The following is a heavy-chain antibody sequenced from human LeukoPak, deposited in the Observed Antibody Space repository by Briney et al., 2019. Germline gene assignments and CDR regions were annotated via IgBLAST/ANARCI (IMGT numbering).Heavy chain of an antibody. D-gene: IGHD3-9*01. CDR2: ISSSGHII. J-gene: IGHJ4*02. CDR3: ARVLSSDDY. CDR1: GFTFSDYY. V-gene: IGHV3-11*04. Sequence: GGSLRLSCAASGFTFSDYYMSWIRQAPGKGLQWVSYISSSGHIIYYADSVKGRFTISRDNAKNSLYLQMNSLRVEDTAVYYCARVLSSDDYWGQGTLVTVSS.